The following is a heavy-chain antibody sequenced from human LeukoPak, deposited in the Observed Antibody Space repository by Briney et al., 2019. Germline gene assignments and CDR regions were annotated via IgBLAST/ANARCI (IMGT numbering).Heavy chain of an antibody. V-gene: IGHV3-11*01. D-gene: IGHD4-17*01. J-gene: IGHJ4*02. CDR3: ARVYHWYGDSRAPDY. CDR2: ISSSGSTI. CDR1: GFTFSDYY. Sequence: GGSLRLSCAASGFTFSDYYMSWIRQAPGKGLEWVSYISSSGSTIYYADSVKGRLTISRDNAKNSLYLQMNSLRAEDTAVYYCARVYHWYGDSRAPDYWGQGTLVTVSS.